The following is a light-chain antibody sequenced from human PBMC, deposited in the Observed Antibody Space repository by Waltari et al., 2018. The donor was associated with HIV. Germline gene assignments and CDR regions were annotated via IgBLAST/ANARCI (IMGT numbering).Light chain of an antibody. CDR1: SNDIGPYNY. V-gene: IGLV2-8*01. Sequence: QSALTQPPAASGSPGQSVTISCTGTSNDIGPYNYVSWYQQHPDKAPRLLIYDVNKRPSGVPGRFSGSKSGNTASLTVSGLQAEDEADYYCTSYAGSNNLVLFGGGTKVTVL. CDR3: TSYAGSNNLVL. J-gene: IGLJ3*02. CDR2: DVN.